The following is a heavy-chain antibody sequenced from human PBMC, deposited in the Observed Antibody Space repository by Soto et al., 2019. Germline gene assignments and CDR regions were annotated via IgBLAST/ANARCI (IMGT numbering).Heavy chain of an antibody. CDR1: GGSVSSGSYY. Sequence: PSETLSLTCTVSGGSVSSGSYYWSWIRQPPGKGLEWIGYIYYSGSTNYNPSLKSRVTISVDTSKNQFSLKLSSVTAADTAVYYFARDIDMVGSSSWPGYYGMDVWGQGTTVTVSS. J-gene: IGHJ6*02. V-gene: IGHV4-61*01. D-gene: IGHD6-13*01. CDR3: ARDIDMVGSSSWPGYYGMDV. CDR2: IYYSGST.